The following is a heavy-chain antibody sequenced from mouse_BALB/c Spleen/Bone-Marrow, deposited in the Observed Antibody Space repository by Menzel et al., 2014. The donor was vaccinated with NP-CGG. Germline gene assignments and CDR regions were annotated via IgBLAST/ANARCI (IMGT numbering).Heavy chain of an antibody. D-gene: IGHD2-14*01. J-gene: IGHJ3*01. V-gene: IGHV3-6*02. Sequence: EVQLQQSGPGLVKPSQSLSLPGSVTGYSITSGYYWNWIRQFPGNKLEWMGYISYDGSNNYNPSLKNRISITRDTSKIQFFLKLNSVTTEDTATYYCAIYYRYDGALFAYWGQGTLGTVSA. CDR2: ISYDGSN. CDR3: AIYYRYDGALFAY. CDR1: GYSITSGYY.